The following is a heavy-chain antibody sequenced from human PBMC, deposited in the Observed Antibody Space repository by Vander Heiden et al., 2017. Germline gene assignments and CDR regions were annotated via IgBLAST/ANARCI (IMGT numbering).Heavy chain of an antibody. CDR3: ASASDGRDGRLFDN. J-gene: IGHJ4*02. CDR2: IYNSGGS. V-gene: IGHV4-30-2*01. Sequence: LHLQESGPGLVRASQTLSLTCTVSGGSVSTDGYSWSWIRQPPGKGLEWIGYIYNSGGSHYNPSIQSRVTFSVDWSRNLFSLMLTSVTAADTAVYFCASASDGRDGRLFDNWGQGTLVTVSS. CDR1: GGSVSTDGYS. D-gene: IGHD1-26*01.